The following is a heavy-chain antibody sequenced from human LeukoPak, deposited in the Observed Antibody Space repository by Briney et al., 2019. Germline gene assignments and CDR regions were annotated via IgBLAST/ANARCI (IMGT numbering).Heavy chain of an antibody. V-gene: IGHV1-2*02. D-gene: IGHD5-18*01. CDR1: GYTFTGYY. CDR2: INPNSGGT. Sequence: ASVKVSCKASGYTFTGYYMHWVRQAPGQGLEGMGWINPNSGGTNYAQKFQGRVTMTRDTSISTAYMELSRLRSDDTAVYYCARAFALGGAMVTSYWFDPWGQGTLVTVSS. J-gene: IGHJ5*02. CDR3: ARAFALGGAMVTSYWFDP.